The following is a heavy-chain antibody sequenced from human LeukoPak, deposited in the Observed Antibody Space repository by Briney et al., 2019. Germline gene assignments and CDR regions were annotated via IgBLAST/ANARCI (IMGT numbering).Heavy chain of an antibody. J-gene: IGHJ5*02. CDR1: GGSISSGDYY. V-gene: IGHV4-30-4*01. D-gene: IGHD3-10*01. CDR2: IYYSGST. CDR3: ARGIWFGAAPFDP. Sequence: SETLSLTCTVSGGSISSGDYYWSWIRQPPGKGLEWIGYIYYSGSTYYNPSLKSRITISVDTSKNQFSLKLSSVTAADTAVYYCARGIWFGAAPFDPWGQGTPVTVSS.